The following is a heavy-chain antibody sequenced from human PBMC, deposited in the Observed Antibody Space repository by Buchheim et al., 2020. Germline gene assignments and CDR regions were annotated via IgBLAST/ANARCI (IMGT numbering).Heavy chain of an antibody. J-gene: IGHJ4*02. V-gene: IGHV4-39*01. Sequence: QLQLQESGPGLVKPSETLSLTCTVSGGSISSSSYYWGWISQPPGKGLECIGSINYSGSTYYNPSLKSPATISVDTSKNQFSLKLSSVTAADTAVYYCARGLVVGLVDYWGQGTL. CDR3: ARGLVVGLVDY. CDR2: INYSGST. CDR1: GGSISSSSYY. D-gene: IGHD3-22*01.